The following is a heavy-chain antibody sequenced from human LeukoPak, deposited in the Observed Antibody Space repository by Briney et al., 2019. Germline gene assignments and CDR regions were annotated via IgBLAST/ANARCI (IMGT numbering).Heavy chain of an antibody. V-gene: IGHV3-74*01. CDR1: GFTFSNYW. J-gene: IGHJ4*02. Sequence: GGSLRLSCAASGFTFSNYWMRWVRQDPGKGLVWVSFINPDGSTTNYAASVKGRFTISRDNDKNAPYLKMNSLRAEDKAVYYCGKDPHSASADYWGQGTLVTVSS. CDR3: GKDPHSASADY. CDR2: INPDGSTT.